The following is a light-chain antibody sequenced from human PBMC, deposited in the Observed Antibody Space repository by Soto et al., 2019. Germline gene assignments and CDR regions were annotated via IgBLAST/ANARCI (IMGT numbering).Light chain of an antibody. Sequence: QSALTRPASVSGSPGQSITSSCTGTRSDVGGYNYVSWYQQHPGKAPKLTIYEVSNRPSGVSNRFSGSKSGNTASLLISGRQAEDEADYYCISYTSSSTFDVCGTGTKLPVL. CDR3: ISYTSSSTFDV. CDR2: EVS. J-gene: IGLJ1*01. V-gene: IGLV2-14*01. CDR1: RSDVGGYNY.